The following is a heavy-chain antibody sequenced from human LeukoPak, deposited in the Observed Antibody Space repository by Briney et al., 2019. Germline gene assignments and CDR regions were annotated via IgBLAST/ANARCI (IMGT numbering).Heavy chain of an antibody. Sequence: GGSLRLSCAASGFTVSSYWMSWGRQAPGKGLEWVANIKQDGSEKYYVDSVKGRFTISRDNAKNSLYLQMNSLRAEDTAVYYCARGAGYCTNGVCLNYFDYWGQGTLVTVSS. D-gene: IGHD2-8*01. CDR3: ARGAGYCTNGVCLNYFDY. J-gene: IGHJ4*02. CDR2: IKQDGSEK. CDR1: GFTVSSYW. V-gene: IGHV3-7*01.